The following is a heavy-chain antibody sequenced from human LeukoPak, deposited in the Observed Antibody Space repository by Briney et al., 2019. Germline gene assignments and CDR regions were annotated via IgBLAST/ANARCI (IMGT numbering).Heavy chain of an antibody. J-gene: IGHJ4*01. Sequence: QPGRSLRLSCAASGFTLSSYAMHWVRQAPGKGLEWAAVISYDGSNKYYADSVKGRFTISRDNSKNTLYLQMNSLRAEDTAVYYCAREGRSVLGYCSGGSCYHGFDYWGHGTLVTVSS. CDR3: AREGRSVLGYCSGGSCYHGFDY. CDR1: GFTLSSYA. D-gene: IGHD2-15*01. V-gene: IGHV3-30*04. CDR2: ISYDGSNK.